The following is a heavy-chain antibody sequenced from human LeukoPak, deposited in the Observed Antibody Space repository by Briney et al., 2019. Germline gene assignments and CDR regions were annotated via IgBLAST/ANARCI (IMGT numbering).Heavy chain of an antibody. V-gene: IGHV3-7*01. D-gene: IGHD3-3*01. CDR1: GFTFSSYW. CDR2: IKQDGSEK. CDR3: ARGLSDYDFWSGYYTDHDAFDI. Sequence: GGSLRLSCAASGFTFSSYWMSWVRQAPGKGLEWVANIKQDGSEKYYVDSVKGRFTISRDNAKNSLYLQMNSLRAEDTAVYYCARGLSDYDFWSGYYTDHDAFDIWDQGTMVTVSS. J-gene: IGHJ3*02.